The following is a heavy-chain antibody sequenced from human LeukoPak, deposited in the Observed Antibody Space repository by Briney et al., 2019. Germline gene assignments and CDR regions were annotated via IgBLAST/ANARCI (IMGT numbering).Heavy chain of an antibody. CDR1: GGTFSSYA. CDR3: ARDPQSAYDFWSGYLE. J-gene: IGHJ4*02. V-gene: IGHV1-69*05. D-gene: IGHD3-3*01. CDR2: IIPIFGTA. Sequence: SVKVSCKASGGTFSSYAISWVRQAPGQGLEWMGGIIPIFGTANCAQKFQGRVTITTDESTSTAYMELSSLRSEDTAVYYCARDPQSAYDFWSGYLEWGQGTLVTVSS.